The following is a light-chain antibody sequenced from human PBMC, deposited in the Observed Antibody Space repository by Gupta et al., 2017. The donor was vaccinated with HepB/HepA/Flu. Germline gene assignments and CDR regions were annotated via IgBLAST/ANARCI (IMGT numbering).Light chain of an antibody. Sequence: QPALPHPPTPSASPGPSSTISCTGASSDVGGHNLVSWFQQHPGKAPKLMIYTVDRRPPGVPDRFSGSKFGNTAFLTVSGLQAKDEADYYCFSYVGSDNWVFGSGTKVTIL. V-gene: IGLV2-8*01. CDR1: SSDVGGHNL. J-gene: IGLJ1*01. CDR3: FSYVGSDNWV. CDR2: TVD.